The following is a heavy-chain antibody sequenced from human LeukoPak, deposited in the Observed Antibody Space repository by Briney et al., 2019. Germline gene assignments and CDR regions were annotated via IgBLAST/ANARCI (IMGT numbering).Heavy chain of an antibody. D-gene: IGHD3-16*01. V-gene: IGHV3-53*01. CDR1: GFTVSSNH. CDR3: ARGGGRGGPWYFDL. Sequence: GGSLRLSCAASGFTVSSNHMSWVRQAPGKGLEWVSVIYSGGSTYYADSVKGRFTISRDNSKNTLCLQMNSLRAEDTAVYYCARGGGRGGPWYFDLWGRGTLVTVSS. CDR2: IYSGGST. J-gene: IGHJ2*01.